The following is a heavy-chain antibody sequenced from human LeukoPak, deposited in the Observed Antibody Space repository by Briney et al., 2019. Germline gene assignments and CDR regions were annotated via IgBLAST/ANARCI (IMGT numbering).Heavy chain of an antibody. CDR1: GGTLSTYA. CDR2: IIPIFGTA. D-gene: IGHD3-16*02. V-gene: IGHV1-69*05. CDR3: ASHPLLRLGELSLRAQHDAFDI. Sequence: ASVKVSCKASGGTLSTYAMIWVRQAPGQGLEWMGRIIPIFGTANYAQKFQGRVTITTDESTSTAYMELSSLRSEDTAVYYCASHPLLRLGELSLRAQHDAFDIWGQGTMVTVSS. J-gene: IGHJ3*02.